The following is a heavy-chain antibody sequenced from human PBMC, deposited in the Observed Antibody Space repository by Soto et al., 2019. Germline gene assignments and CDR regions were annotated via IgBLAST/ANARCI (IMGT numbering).Heavy chain of an antibody. V-gene: IGHV3-48*01. CDR1: GFTFSSYS. CDR2: ISSSSSTI. Sequence: EVQLVESGGGLVQPGGSLRLSCAASGFTFSSYSMNWVRQAPGKGLEWVSYISSSSSTIYYADSVKGRFTISRDNAKNSLYLDMNSLRGEDTAVYYCATTPHVGYWGQGTLVTVSS. J-gene: IGHJ4*02. CDR3: ATTPHVGY.